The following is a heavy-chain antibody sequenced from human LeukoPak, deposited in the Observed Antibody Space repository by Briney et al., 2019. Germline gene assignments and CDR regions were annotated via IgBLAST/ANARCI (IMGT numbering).Heavy chain of an antibody. J-gene: IGHJ4*02. CDR1: GFTFSSYG. CDR3: AKAFLQLVHFDY. Sequence: GRSLRLSCAASGFTFSSYGMHWVRQAPGKGLEWVAVISYDGSNKYYADSVKGRFTISRDNSKNTLYLQMNSLRAEDTAVYYCAKAFLQLVHFDYWGQGTLVTVSS. CDR2: ISYDGSNK. V-gene: IGHV3-30*18. D-gene: IGHD6-13*01.